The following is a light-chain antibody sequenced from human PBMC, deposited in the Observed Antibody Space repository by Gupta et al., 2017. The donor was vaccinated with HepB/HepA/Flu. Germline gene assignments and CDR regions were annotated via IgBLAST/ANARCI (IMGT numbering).Light chain of an antibody. CDR3: QSYDTSLSGPVV. Sequence: QSVLTQPPSVSGAPGLSVTISCTGSSSNIGAGYDVHWYQHLPGTAPNLLIYDNDNRPSGVPDRFSGSKSGTSASLAITGLQAEDEADYYCQSYDTSLSGPVVFGGGTKLTVL. V-gene: IGLV1-40*01. J-gene: IGLJ2*01. CDR2: DND. CDR1: SSNIGAGYD.